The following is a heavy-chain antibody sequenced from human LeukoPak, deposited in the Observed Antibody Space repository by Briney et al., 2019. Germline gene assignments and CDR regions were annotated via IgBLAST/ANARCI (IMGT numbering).Heavy chain of an antibody. CDR3: ARARRWLQGLDY. J-gene: IGHJ4*02. D-gene: IGHD5-24*01. V-gene: IGHV1-69*05. Sequence: GASVKVSCKASGGTFSSYAISWVRQAPGQGLEWMGGIIPIFGTANYAQKFQGRVMITTDESTSTAYMELSSLRSEDTAVYYCARARRWLQGLDYWGQGTLVTVSS. CDR2: IIPIFGTA. CDR1: GGTFSSYA.